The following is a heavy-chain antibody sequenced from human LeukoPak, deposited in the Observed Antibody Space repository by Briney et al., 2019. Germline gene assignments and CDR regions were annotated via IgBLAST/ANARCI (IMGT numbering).Heavy chain of an antibody. CDR1: GFTFSSYS. J-gene: IGHJ4*02. D-gene: IGHD1-26*01. Sequence: AGGSLRLSCAASGFTFSSYSMNWVRQAPGKGLEWVSSISSSSSYIYYADSVKGRFTISRDNVKNSLYLQMNSLRAEDTAVYYCARGAVGAQYYFDYWGQGTLVTVSS. V-gene: IGHV3-21*01. CDR2: ISSSSSYI. CDR3: ARGAVGAQYYFDY.